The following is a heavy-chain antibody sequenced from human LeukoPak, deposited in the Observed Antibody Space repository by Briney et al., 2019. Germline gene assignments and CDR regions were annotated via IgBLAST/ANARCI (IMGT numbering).Heavy chain of an antibody. CDR2: IYPGDSDT. Sequence: GESLKISCKGSGYSFTSSWIGWVRQMAGKGLEWMGIIYPGDSDTRYSPSFQGQVTISADKSINTAYLQWSSLKASDTAMYYCARQATNYDSSGYYSYYFDYWGQGTLVTVST. CDR3: ARQATNYDSSGYYSYYFDY. D-gene: IGHD3-22*01. J-gene: IGHJ4*02. V-gene: IGHV5-51*01. CDR1: GYSFTSSW.